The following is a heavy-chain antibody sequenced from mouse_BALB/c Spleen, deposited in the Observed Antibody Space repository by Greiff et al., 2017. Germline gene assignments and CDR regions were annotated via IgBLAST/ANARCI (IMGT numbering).Heavy chain of an antibody. CDR1: GYTFTSYW. D-gene: IGHD2-1*01. J-gene: IGHJ3*01. CDR2: INPSTGYT. CDR3: ASHYGNYGFAY. V-gene: IGHV1-7*01. Sequence: VQLQQSGAELAKPGASVKMSCKASGYTFTSYWMHWVKQRPGQGLEWIGYINPSTGYTEYNQKFKDKATLTADKSSSTAYMQLSSLTSEDSAVYYCASHYGNYGFAYWGQGTLVTVSA.